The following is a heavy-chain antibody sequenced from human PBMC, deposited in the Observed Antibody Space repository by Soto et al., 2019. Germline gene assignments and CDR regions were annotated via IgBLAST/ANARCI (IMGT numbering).Heavy chain of an antibody. CDR2: ITWNSGNL. CDR1: GFNFDDYA. D-gene: IGHD6-19*01. Sequence: GGSLRLSCVASGFNFDDYAMHWVRQAPGKGLEWFSGITWNSGNLGYADSVQGRFTISRDNAKKSLFLQMNSLRPEATALYFCAKDHLGGAVAVPSFDSRGQGALVTVSS. CDR3: AKDHLGGAVAVPSFDS. J-gene: IGHJ4*02. V-gene: IGHV3-9*01.